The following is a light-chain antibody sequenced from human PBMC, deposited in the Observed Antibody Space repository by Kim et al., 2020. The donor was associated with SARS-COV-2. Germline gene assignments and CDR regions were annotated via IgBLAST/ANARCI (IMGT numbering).Light chain of an antibody. CDR3: HSRDSSGNHQV. Sequence: SSELTQDSAVSVALGQTVRITCQGDSLRSYYASWYQPKPGQAPVLVIYGNNKRPSGIPDRFPGSRSGYTASLTITGAQPEDEADYYCHSRDSSGNHQVFG. J-gene: IGLJ3*02. CDR1: SLRSYY. V-gene: IGLV3-19*01. CDR2: GNN.